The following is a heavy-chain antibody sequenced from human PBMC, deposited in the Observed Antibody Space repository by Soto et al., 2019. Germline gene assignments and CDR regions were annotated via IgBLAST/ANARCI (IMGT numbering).Heavy chain of an antibody. J-gene: IGHJ4*02. CDR2: IFYSGST. Sequence: PSETLSLTCAVSGGSLSSSSWWSWVRQPPGKTLEWLGEIFYSGSTKYNPSLNSRVTISADQSKNDFSLRLSSVTAADTAVYYCVHHGGVPYYHDFWGQGXLVTVS. CDR3: VHHGGVPYYHDF. CDR1: GGSLSSSSW. V-gene: IGHV4-4*02. D-gene: IGHD2-8*01.